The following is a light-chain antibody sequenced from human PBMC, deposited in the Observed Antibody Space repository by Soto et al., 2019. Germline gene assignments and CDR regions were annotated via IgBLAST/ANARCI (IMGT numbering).Light chain of an antibody. CDR3: QQYDNLLT. CDR2: DAS. J-gene: IGKJ4*01. V-gene: IGKV1-33*01. CDR1: QDISNY. Sequence: DIQMTQSPSSLSASVGDRVTITCQASQDISNYLNWYQQKPGKAPKLLIYDASNLDKGVPSRFSGSGSGTDFTFTISSLQPEDIATYYCQQYDNLLTFGGGTKVEIK.